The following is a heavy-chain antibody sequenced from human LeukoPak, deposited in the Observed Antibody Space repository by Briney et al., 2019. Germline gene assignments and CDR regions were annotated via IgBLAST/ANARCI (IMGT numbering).Heavy chain of an antibody. Sequence: PSQTLSLTCAVSGGSISSGGYSWSWIRQPPGKGLEWIGYIYHSGSTYYNPSLTSRVTISVDRSKNQFSLKLSSVTAADTAVYYCARGDYGDLYFDYWGQGTLVTVSS. CDR1: GGSISSGGYS. V-gene: IGHV4-30-2*01. CDR2: IYHSGST. D-gene: IGHD4-17*01. J-gene: IGHJ4*02. CDR3: ARGDYGDLYFDY.